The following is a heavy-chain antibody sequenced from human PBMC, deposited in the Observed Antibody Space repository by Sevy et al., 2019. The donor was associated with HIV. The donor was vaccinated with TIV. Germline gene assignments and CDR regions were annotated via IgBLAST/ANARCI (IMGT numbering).Heavy chain of an antibody. D-gene: IGHD2-15*01. CDR2: LDPGNGEI. J-gene: IGHJ5*02. Sequence: ASVKVSCKVFGYSLRKLSMHWVRQAPGKGLEWMGSLDPGNGEITYAQTLQGRVTMTEDTSTDTAYMELSSLTSEDTATYYCATVGLGYYSGSSYYQGDWSDPWGQGTLVTVSS. V-gene: IGHV1-24*01. CDR1: GYSLRKLS. CDR3: ATVGLGYYSGSSYYQGDWSDP.